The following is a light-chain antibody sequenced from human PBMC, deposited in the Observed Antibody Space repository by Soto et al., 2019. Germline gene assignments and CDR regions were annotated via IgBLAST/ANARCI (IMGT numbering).Light chain of an antibody. V-gene: IGKV1-33*01. CDR2: DAS. CDR3: QQYDYLPIT. Sequence: DIPMTQSPSSLSASVGDRVTITCQASQDISNYLNWYQQKPGKAPKLLIYDASNLETGVPSRFSGSGSGTDFTVTISCLQPEDIGTYYCQQYDYLPITFGQGTRLQIK. J-gene: IGKJ5*01. CDR1: QDISNY.